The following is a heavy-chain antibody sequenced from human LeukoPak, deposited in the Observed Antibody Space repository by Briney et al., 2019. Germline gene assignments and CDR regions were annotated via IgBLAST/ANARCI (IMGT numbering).Heavy chain of an antibody. V-gene: IGHV1-8*01. CDR3: ARSGCTSCYRGWFDP. J-gene: IGHJ5*02. Sequence: ASVKVYCKASGYTFASYDINWVRQATGQGLEWMGWMNPNSGNTGYAQKFQGRVTMTRNTSISTAYMELSSLRSEDTAVYYCARSGCTSCYRGWFDPWGQGTLVTVSS. D-gene: IGHD2-2*02. CDR2: MNPNSGNT. CDR1: GYTFASYD.